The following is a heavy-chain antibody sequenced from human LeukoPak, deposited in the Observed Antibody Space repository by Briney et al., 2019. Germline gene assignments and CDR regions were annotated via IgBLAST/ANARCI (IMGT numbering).Heavy chain of an antibody. J-gene: IGHJ6*02. Sequence: ASVKVSCKASGYTFTSYDINWVRQATGQGLEWMGWMNPNSGNTGYAQKFQGRVTMTRNTSISTAYMELSSLRSEDTAVYYCARGLRDDILTGYPIYYYYYGMDVWGQGTTVTVSS. CDR2: MNPNSGNT. V-gene: IGHV1-8*01. D-gene: IGHD3-9*01. CDR3: ARGLRDDILTGYPIYYYYYGMDV. CDR1: GYTFTSYD.